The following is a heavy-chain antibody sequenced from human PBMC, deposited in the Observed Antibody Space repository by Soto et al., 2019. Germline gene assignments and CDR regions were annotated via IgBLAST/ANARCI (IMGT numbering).Heavy chain of an antibody. J-gene: IGHJ4*02. CDR3: ARGSGSSSAQFDY. CDR1: GFTFSGYG. D-gene: IGHD1-26*01. CDR2: ISYDGSNK. V-gene: IGHV3-30*03. Sequence: QVQLVESGGGVVQPGRSLRLSCAASGFTFSGYGMHWVRQAPGKGLEWVAVISYDGSNKDYADSVKGRFTISRDNSKNTLFPQMNSLRPEDTAMYYCARGSGSSSAQFDYWGQGTLVTVSS.